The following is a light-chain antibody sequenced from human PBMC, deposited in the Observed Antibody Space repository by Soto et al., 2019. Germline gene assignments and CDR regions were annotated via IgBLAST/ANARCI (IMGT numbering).Light chain of an antibody. Sequence: EIVLTQSPATLSFSPGERATLSCRASQSVSSYLAWYQQKPGQAPRLLIYDASNRATGIPARFSGSGSGTDFTLTISSLEPEDFAVYYCQQRSNWPPHFGGGTKVDIK. V-gene: IGKV3-11*01. CDR3: QQRSNWPPH. CDR1: QSVSSY. J-gene: IGKJ4*01. CDR2: DAS.